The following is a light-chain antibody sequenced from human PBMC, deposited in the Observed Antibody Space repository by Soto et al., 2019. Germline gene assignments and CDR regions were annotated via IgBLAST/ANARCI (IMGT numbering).Light chain of an antibody. CDR1: QSVSSY. Sequence: EIVLTQSPATLSLSPGERATLSCRASQSVSSYLAWYQQKPGQAPRLLLSDASNRATGIPARFSGSGSGTDFALTISSLEPEDFAVYYCQQRSNWPWTFGQGTK. CDR2: DAS. V-gene: IGKV3-11*01. J-gene: IGKJ1*01. CDR3: QQRSNWPWT.